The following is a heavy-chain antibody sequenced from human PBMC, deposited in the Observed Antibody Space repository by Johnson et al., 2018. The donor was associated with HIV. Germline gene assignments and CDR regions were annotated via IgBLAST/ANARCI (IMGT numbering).Heavy chain of an antibody. CDR1: GFTFSSYA. Sequence: QVQLGESGGGVVQPGRSLRLSCAASGFTFSSYAMHWVRQAPGKGLERVAVISYDGSNKYYADSVKGRFTISRDNSKNTLYLQMNSLRAEDTAVYYCARGGVAVAGTNAFDIWGQGTMVTVSS. CDR3: ARGGVAVAGTNAFDI. CDR2: ISYDGSNK. J-gene: IGHJ3*02. V-gene: IGHV3-30*04. D-gene: IGHD6-19*01.